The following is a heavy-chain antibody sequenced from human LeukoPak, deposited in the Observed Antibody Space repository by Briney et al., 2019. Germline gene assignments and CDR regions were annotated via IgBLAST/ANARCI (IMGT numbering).Heavy chain of an antibody. D-gene: IGHD6-13*01. J-gene: IGHJ4*02. CDR2: IIPILGIA. CDR3: ARVGSSSYTYYFDY. V-gene: IGHV1-69*04. CDR1: GGTFSSYA. Sequence: SVKVSCKASGGTFSSYAISWVRQAPGQGLEWMGRIIPILGIANYAQEFQGRVTITADKSTSTAYMELSSLRSEDTAVYYCARVGSSSYTYYFDYWGQGTLVTVSS.